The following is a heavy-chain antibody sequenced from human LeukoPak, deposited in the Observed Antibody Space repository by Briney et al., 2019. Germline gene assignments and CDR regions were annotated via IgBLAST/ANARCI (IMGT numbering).Heavy chain of an antibody. CDR2: IYGSGST. Sequence: RASETLSLTCTVAGGSIISKSYFWSWIRQPAGKGLEWIGRIYGSGSTNYNPSLESLVTISVDTSKNQFSLKLSSVTAADTAVYYCARYDYTFLYDTCDVWGQGTMVTVS. CDR1: GGSIISKSYF. CDR3: ARYDYTFLYDTCDV. V-gene: IGHV4-61*02. D-gene: IGHD4-11*01. J-gene: IGHJ3*01.